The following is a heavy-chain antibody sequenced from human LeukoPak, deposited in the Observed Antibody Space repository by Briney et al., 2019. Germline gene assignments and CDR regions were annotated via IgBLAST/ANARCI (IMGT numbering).Heavy chain of an antibody. V-gene: IGHV4-59*01. J-gene: IGHJ4*02. CDR1: GGSISNYY. Sequence: SETLSLTCTVSGGSISNYYWSWIRQPPGKGLEWIGYIYHTGSTSYNPSLKSRVIMSVETSQNQFSLKVRSVTAADTAVYYCAREDSCYDYSPFYYWGQGILVTVSS. CDR3: AREDSCYDYSPFYY. CDR2: IYHTGST. D-gene: IGHD5-12*01.